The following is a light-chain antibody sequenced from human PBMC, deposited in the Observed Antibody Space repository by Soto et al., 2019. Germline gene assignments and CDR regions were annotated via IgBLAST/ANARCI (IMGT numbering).Light chain of an antibody. Sequence: QSALTQPASVSGSPGQSITISCTGTSSDVGAYNFVSWYQQYPGKAPKVMIYEVNNRPSGVSNRFSGSKSGNTASLTISGLQAEDEADYYCCSYAGEYKYVFGSGTKLTVL. CDR2: EVN. CDR1: SSDVGAYNF. V-gene: IGLV2-14*01. J-gene: IGLJ1*01. CDR3: CSYAGEYKYV.